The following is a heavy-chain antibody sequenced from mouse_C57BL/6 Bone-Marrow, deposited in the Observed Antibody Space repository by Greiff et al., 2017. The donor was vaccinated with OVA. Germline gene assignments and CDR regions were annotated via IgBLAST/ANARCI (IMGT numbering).Heavy chain of an antibody. CDR3: ARKEDYIKGGYFDY. Sequence: EVHLVESGPELVKPGASVKISCKASGYSFTGYYMNWVKQSPEKSLEWIGEINPSTGGTTYNQKFKAKATLTVDKSSSTAYMQSKSLTAEDSAVYYCARKEDYIKGGYFDYWGQGTTLTVSS. J-gene: IGHJ2*01. D-gene: IGHD2-12*01. CDR2: INPSTGGT. V-gene: IGHV1-42*01. CDR1: GYSFTGYY.